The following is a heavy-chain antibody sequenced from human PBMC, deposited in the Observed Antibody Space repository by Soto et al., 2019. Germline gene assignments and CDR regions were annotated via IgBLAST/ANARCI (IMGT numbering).Heavy chain of an antibody. D-gene: IGHD6-13*01. CDR1: GGSISSGGYY. CDR2: VYYSGSA. J-gene: IGHJ5*02. V-gene: IGHV4-31*03. CDR3: ARVARQQLVVVSWFDP. Sequence: QVQLQESGPGLVKPSQTLSLTCTVSGGSISSGGYYWSWIRQHPGKGLERIGYVYYSGSAYYNPFLKSRVTISVDTSKNQFFLKVSSVTAADTAVYYCARVARQQLVVVSWFDPWGQGTLDTVSS.